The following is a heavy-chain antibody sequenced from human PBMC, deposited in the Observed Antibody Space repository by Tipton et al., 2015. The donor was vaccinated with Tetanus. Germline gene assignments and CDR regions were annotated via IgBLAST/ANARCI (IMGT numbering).Heavy chain of an antibody. J-gene: IGHJ4*02. Sequence: SGFTFDNYALHWVRQAPGKGLQWLAVIWYDGSNQYYEESMKGRFTISRDNAKNTIFLQMNSLRAEDTAVYYCARDFGAGSYRSQTGFDYWGRGTLVTVSS. V-gene: IGHV3-33*01. CDR2: IWYDGSNQ. D-gene: IGHD3-10*01. CDR3: ARDFGAGSYRSQTGFDY. CDR1: GFTFDNYA.